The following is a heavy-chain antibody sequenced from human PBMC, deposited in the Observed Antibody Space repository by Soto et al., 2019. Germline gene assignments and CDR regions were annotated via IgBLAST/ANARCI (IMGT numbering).Heavy chain of an antibody. Sequence: QVQLVQSGAEVKKPGSSVKLSCKTSGGTFRNYAINWVRQAPGQGLEWMGGSIPVFGTANYAQTFQGRFTITADESTSTAYMELSSLRSEDTAVYYCAIHLPQQQWVRGAFDHWGQGTMVTFAS. J-gene: IGHJ4*02. D-gene: IGHD6-13*01. V-gene: IGHV1-69*01. CDR3: AIHLPQQQWVRGAFDH. CDR2: SIPVFGTA. CDR1: GGTFRNYA.